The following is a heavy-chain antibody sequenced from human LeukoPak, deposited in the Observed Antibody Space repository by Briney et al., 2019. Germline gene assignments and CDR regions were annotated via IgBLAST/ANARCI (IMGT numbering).Heavy chain of an antibody. CDR1: GLSFRNYA. CDR3: AKDKYPYYYGSGSYYYGLDA. CDR2: ISGGGGDT. Sequence: PGGSLRLSCAASGLSFRNYAMSWVRQAPGKGLEWVSSISGGGGDTNYADSVKGRLTISRDNSKSTLYLQMNSLRAEDTAIYYCAKDKYPYYYGSGSYYYGLDAWGKGTTVTVPS. D-gene: IGHD3-10*01. V-gene: IGHV3-23*01. J-gene: IGHJ6*04.